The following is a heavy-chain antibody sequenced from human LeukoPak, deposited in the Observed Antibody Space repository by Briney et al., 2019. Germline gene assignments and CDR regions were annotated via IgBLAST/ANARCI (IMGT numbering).Heavy chain of an antibody. CDR1: GFTFSSYA. CDR2: IKNKPDGGTS. D-gene: IGHD3-10*01. J-gene: IGHJ5*02. CDR3: TVVNYGSGSYPLGS. V-gene: IGHV3-15*01. Sequence: GGSLRLSCAASGFTFSSYAMSWVRQAPGKGLELVGRIKNKPDGGTSDYAAPVKGRFTISRDDSKSTLYLQMNSLKTEDTAVYYCTVVNYGSGSYPLGSWGQGTLVTVSS.